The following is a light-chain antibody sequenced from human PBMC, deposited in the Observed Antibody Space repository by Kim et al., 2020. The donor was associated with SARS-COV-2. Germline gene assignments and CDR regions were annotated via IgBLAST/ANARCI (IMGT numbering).Light chain of an antibody. CDR2: GAS. V-gene: IGKV3-20*01. J-gene: IGKJ5*01. CDR3: QQYTTSPIT. Sequence: EIVLTQSPGTLSLSQGESATLSCRASQTIDNNYLAWYQQKPGQAPRLLIYGASSRATGIPDRFRGSGYGTDFTLSISGLEPEDFAVFYCQQYTTSPITFGQGTRLEIK. CDR1: QTIDNNY.